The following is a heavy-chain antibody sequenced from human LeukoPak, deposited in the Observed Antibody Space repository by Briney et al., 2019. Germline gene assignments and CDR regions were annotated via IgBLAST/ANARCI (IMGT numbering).Heavy chain of an antibody. CDR3: ATDLGLDWYFDL. V-gene: IGHV1-24*01. D-gene: IGHD3/OR15-3a*01. J-gene: IGHJ2*01. CDR2: FDPEDGET. Sequence: ASVKVSCTVSGYTLTELSMHWVRQAPGKGLEWMGGFDPEDGETIYAQKFQGRVTMTEDTSTDTAYMELSSLRSEDTAVYYCATDLGLDWYFDLWGRGTLVTVSS. CDR1: GYTLTELS.